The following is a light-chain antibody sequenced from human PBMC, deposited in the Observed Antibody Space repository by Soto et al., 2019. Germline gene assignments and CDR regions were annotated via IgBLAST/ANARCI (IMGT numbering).Light chain of an antibody. CDR2: TNN. V-gene: IGLV1-44*01. CDR3: AAWDGSLQSWV. Sequence: QSVLTQPPSASGTPGQRVTISCSGSSSNIGSHVVNWYQQVPGTAPKLLIYTNNQRPSGVPDRFSDSKSGTSASLAISGRQSEDEAEYDCAAWDGSLQSWVFGGGTKVTVL. J-gene: IGLJ3*02. CDR1: SSNIGSHV.